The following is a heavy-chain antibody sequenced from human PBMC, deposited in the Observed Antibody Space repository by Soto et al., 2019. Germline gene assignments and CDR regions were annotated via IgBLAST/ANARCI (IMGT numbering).Heavy chain of an antibody. CDR3: ARNVTTPYCNNGVCSPFDY. CDR2: IDPSDSYT. Sequence: PGESLKISCKGSGYSFTSYWISWVRQMPGKGLEWMGRIDPSDSYTNYSPSFQGHVTISADKSISTAYLQWSSLKASDTAMYYCARNVTTPYCNNGVCSPFDYWGQGTLVTVSS. J-gene: IGHJ4*02. V-gene: IGHV5-10-1*01. D-gene: IGHD2-8*01. CDR1: GYSFTSYW.